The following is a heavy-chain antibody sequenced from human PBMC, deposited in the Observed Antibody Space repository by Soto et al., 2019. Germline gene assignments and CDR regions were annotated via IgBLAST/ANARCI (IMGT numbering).Heavy chain of an antibody. D-gene: IGHD3-9*01. Sequence: SETLSLTCAVYGGSFSGYYWSWIRQPPGKGLEWIGEINHSGSTNYNPSLKSRVTISVDTSKNQFSLKLSSVTAADTAVYYCARTVLRYFDWLLYPYYFDYWGQGTLVTVSS. J-gene: IGHJ4*02. CDR1: GGSFSGYY. CDR3: ARTVLRYFDWLLYPYYFDY. V-gene: IGHV4-34*01. CDR2: INHSGST.